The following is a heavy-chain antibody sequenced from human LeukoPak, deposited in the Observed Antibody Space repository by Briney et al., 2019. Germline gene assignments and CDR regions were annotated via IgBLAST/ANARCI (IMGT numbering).Heavy chain of an antibody. J-gene: IGHJ4*02. CDR2: MNPNSGNT. CDR3: ASQNSSSWYYFDY. CDR1: GYTFTSYD. Sequence: ASVKVSCKASGYTFTSYDINWVRQATGQGLEWMGWMNPNSGNTGYAQKFQGRVTITTDESTSTAYMELSSLRSEDTAVYYCASQNSSSWYYFDYWGQGTLVTVSS. D-gene: IGHD6-13*01. V-gene: IGHV1-8*01.